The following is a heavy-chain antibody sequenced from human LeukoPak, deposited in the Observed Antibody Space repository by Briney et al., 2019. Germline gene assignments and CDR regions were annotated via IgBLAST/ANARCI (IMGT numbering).Heavy chain of an antibody. CDR3: ARVFRDGYNLRWAFDI. CDR1: GDSISSSSYS. V-gene: IGHV4-39*07. J-gene: IGHJ3*02. CDR2: IYYSGST. Sequence: SETLSLTCTVSGDSISSSSYSWGWIRQPPGKGLEWIGSIYYSGSTYYNPSLKSRVTISVDTSKNQFSLKLSSVTAADTAVYYCARVFRDGYNLRWAFDIWGQGTMVTVSS. D-gene: IGHD5-24*01.